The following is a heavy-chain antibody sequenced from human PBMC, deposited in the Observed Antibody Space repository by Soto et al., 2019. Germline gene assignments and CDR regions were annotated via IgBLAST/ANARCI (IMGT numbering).Heavy chain of an antibody. CDR1: GYAFTTYD. J-gene: IGHJ6*02. CDR3: ARGSMCFGGCGIDV. CDR2: MNPNSGQA. V-gene: IGHV1-8*01. Sequence: QVQLVQSGAEVKKPGASVKVSCKASGYAFTTYDINWVRQATGQGPEWLGWMNPNSGQAVYAQKFQGRVTVTRDTSIKASYMALSSRRSEDTAVYYGARGSMCFGGCGIDVWGQWTTVTVSS. D-gene: IGHD3-10*01.